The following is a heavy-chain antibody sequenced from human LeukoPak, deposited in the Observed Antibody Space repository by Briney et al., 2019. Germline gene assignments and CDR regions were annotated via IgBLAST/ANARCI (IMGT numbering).Heavy chain of an antibody. CDR1: GYTFTSYY. J-gene: IGHJ4*02. Sequence: ASVKVSCKASGYTFTSYYMHWVRQAPGQGLEWMGIINPSDESTTYAQKFQGRVTMTRDTSTSIIYLELSSLRSEDTAVYYCARCGESSALYDYWGQGTLVTVSS. D-gene: IGHD3-22*01. V-gene: IGHV1-46*01. CDR2: INPSDEST. CDR3: ARCGESSALYDY.